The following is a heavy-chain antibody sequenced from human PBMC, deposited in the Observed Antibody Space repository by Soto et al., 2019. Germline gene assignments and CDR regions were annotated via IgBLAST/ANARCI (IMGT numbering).Heavy chain of an antibody. CDR2: IYYSGST. CDR3: ASTGDRYYYYGMDV. D-gene: IGHD4-17*01. J-gene: IGHJ6*02. CDR1: GGSISSSSYY. Sequence: SETLSLTCTVSGGSISSSSYYWGWIRQPPGKGLEWIGSIYYSGSTYYNPSLKSRFTISVDTSKNQFSLKLSSVTAADTAVYYCASTGDRYYYYGMDVWGQGATVTVSS. V-gene: IGHV4-39*01.